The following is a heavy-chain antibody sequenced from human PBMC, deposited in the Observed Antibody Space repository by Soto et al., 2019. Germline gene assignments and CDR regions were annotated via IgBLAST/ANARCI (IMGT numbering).Heavy chain of an antibody. CDR2: IYYSGST. V-gene: IGHV4-59*01. D-gene: IGHD3-16*02. CDR3: ARGRSFRLVGVPLDS. J-gene: IGHJ4*02. CDR1: GGSISSYY. Sequence: SETLSLTCTVSGGSISSYYWSWIRQPPGKGLEWIGYIYYSGSTNYNPSLKSRVTISVDTSKNQFSLKLSSVTAADTAVYYCARGRSFRLVGVPLDSWGQGTLVTVSS.